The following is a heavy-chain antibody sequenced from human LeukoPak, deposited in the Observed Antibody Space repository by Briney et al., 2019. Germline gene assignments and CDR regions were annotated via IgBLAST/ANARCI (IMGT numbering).Heavy chain of an antibody. V-gene: IGHV3-30-3*01. CDR2: ISYDGSNK. CDR3: ARDRSLDY. Sequence: GGSLRLSCVASGFTFSSYAMSWVRQAPGKGLEWVAVISYDGSNKYYADSVKGRFTISRDNSKNTLYLQMNSLRAEDTAVYYCARDRSLDYWGQGTLVTVSS. J-gene: IGHJ4*02. CDR1: GFTFSSYA.